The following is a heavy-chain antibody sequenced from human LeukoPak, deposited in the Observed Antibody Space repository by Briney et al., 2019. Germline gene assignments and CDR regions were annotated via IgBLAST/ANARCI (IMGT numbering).Heavy chain of an antibody. CDR1: GFKFSDYG. CDR3: VKDGIAVAEPDF. V-gene: IGHV3-30*02. J-gene: IGHJ4*02. CDR2: IQNDGSNK. D-gene: IGHD6-19*01. Sequence: PGGSLRLSCAASGFKFSDYGFHGVREAPGKGLEWVTFIQNDGSNKYYADSVRGRFTISRDNSRNTLFLQMNSLTAEDAARYYCVKDGIAVAEPDFWGQGVLVIVSS.